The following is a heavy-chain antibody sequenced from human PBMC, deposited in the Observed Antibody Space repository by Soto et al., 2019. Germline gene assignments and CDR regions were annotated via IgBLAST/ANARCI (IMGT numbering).Heavy chain of an antibody. D-gene: IGHD3-10*01. CDR1: GFTFSSYA. CDR3: ARISYGSGSYYGPAFDI. J-gene: IGHJ3*02. V-gene: IGHV3-23*01. CDR2: ISGSGGST. Sequence: GGSLRLSCAASGFTFSSYAMSWVRQAPGKGLEWVSAISGSGGSTYYADSVRGRFTISRDNSKNTLYLQMNSLRAEDTAVYYCARISYGSGSYYGPAFDIWGQGTMVT.